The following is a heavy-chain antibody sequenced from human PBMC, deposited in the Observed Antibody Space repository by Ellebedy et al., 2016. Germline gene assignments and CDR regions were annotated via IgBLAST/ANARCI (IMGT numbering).Heavy chain of an antibody. CDR2: INPNSGGT. D-gene: IGHD3-10*01. J-gene: IGHJ4*02. Sequence: ASVKVSCXASGGTFSSYAISWVRQAPGQGLEWMGWINPNSGGTNYAQKFQGRVTMTRDTSISTAYMELSRLRSDDTAVYYCLGFGDFDAYWGQGTLVTVSS. CDR1: GGTFSSYA. CDR3: LGFGDFDAY. V-gene: IGHV1-2*02.